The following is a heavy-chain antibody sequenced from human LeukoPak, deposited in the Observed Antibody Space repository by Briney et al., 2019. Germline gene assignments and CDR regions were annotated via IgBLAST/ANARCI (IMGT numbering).Heavy chain of an antibody. CDR1: GYTFTSYG. Sequence: GASVKVSCKASGYTFTSYGISWVGQAPGEGREWMGWISAYNGNTNYAQKLQGRVTMTTDTSTSTAYMELRSLRSDDTAVYYCARSRSNYYDSSGYSLGAFDIWGQGTMVTVSS. CDR3: ARSRSNYYDSSGYSLGAFDI. V-gene: IGHV1-18*01. D-gene: IGHD3-22*01. J-gene: IGHJ3*02. CDR2: ISAYNGNT.